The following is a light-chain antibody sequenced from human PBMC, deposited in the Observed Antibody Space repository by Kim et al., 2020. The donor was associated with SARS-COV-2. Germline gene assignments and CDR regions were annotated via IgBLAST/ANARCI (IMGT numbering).Light chain of an antibody. Sequence: AIQLTQSPSSLSASVGDRVTSTCRASQDISSALAWYQQKPGKPPKLLIYDASSLESGVPSRFSGSGSGTDFTLTISSLQAEDFATYYCQQFNSYPYTFGQGTKLEIK. CDR1: QDISSA. V-gene: IGKV1-13*02. J-gene: IGKJ2*01. CDR2: DAS. CDR3: QQFNSYPYT.